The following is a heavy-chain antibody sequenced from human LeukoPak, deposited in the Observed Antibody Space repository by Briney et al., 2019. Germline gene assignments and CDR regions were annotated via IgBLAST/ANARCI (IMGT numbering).Heavy chain of an antibody. V-gene: IGHV1-2*02. CDR3: ARTIAAAGGWFDP. D-gene: IGHD6-13*01. Sequence: ASVRVSCKASGYTFTGYYMHWVRQAPGQGLEWMGWINPNSGGTNYAQKSQGRVTMTRDTSISTAYMELSRLRSDDTAVYYCARTIAAAGGWFDPWGQGTLVTVSS. CDR1: GYTFTGYY. CDR2: INPNSGGT. J-gene: IGHJ5*02.